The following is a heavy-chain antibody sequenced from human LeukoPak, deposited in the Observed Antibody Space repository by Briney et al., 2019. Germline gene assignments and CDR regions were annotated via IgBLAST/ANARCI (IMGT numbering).Heavy chain of an antibody. Sequence: PSETLSLTCTVSGGSINKHYWSWIRQTPGKGLEWIGYTSHRGSTNYNPSLKSRVTISVDTSNNQFSLRLSSVTAADTAVYYCATNAGPAALDAIDIWGQGTTVTVSS. CDR3: ATNAGPAALDAIDI. CDR1: GGSINKHY. J-gene: IGHJ3*02. CDR2: TSHRGST. D-gene: IGHD2-2*01. V-gene: IGHV4-59*08.